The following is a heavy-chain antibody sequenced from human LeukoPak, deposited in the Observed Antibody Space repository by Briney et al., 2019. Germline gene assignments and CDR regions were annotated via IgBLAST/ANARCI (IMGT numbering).Heavy chain of an antibody. V-gene: IGHV4-34*01. Sequence: SETLSLTCAVYGGSFSGYYWSWIRQPPGKGLEWIGEINHSGSTNYNPSLKSRVTISVGTSKNQFSLKLNSVTAADTAVYYCARVPNYDFWSGSLDYWGQGTLVTVSS. D-gene: IGHD3-3*01. CDR2: INHSGST. CDR1: GGSFSGYY. J-gene: IGHJ4*02. CDR3: ARVPNYDFWSGSLDY.